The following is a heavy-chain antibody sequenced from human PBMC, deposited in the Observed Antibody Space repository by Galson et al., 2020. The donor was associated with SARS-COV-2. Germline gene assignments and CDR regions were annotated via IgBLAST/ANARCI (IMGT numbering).Heavy chain of an antibody. Sequence: GESLKISCAASGFTFSSYGMHWVRQAPGKGLEWVAVISYDGSNKYYADSVKGRFTISRDNSKNTLYLQMNSLRAEDTAVYYCAKEPNVLLWFGELSVRPNWFDPWGQGTLVTVSS. CDR1: GFTFSSYG. CDR2: ISYDGSNK. J-gene: IGHJ5*02. D-gene: IGHD3-10*01. V-gene: IGHV3-30*18. CDR3: AKEPNVLLWFGELSVRPNWFDP.